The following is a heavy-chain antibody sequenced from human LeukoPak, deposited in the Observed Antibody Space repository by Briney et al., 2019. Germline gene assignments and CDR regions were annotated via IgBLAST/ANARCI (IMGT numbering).Heavy chain of an antibody. CDR1: GYTFTTYG. J-gene: IGHJ4*02. CDR3: ARNSHGYSSGWLQFNFDY. V-gene: IGHV1-18*01. CDR2: ISAYSGNT. D-gene: IGHD6-19*01. Sequence: ASVKVSCKASGYTFTTYGISWVRQAPGQGLEWMGWISAYSGNTNYAQKLQGRVTMTTDTSTSTAYMELRSLRSDDTAVYYCARNSHGYSSGWLQFNFDYWGQGTLVTVSS.